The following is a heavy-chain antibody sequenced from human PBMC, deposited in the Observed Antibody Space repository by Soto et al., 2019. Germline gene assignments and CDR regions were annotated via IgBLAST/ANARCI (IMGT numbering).Heavy chain of an antibody. CDR3: AREDGGGPFDF. V-gene: IGHV3-23*01. CDR1: GFIFSSYA. D-gene: IGHD2-15*01. CDR2: ISGHGGDI. J-gene: IGHJ4*02. Sequence: EVQLLEFGGGLVRPGGSLRLSCAASGFIFSSYAMHWVRQAPGKGLEWVSGISGHGGDIYYADSVKGRFTISRDTATSTLYLQMDSLRADDTAVYHCAREDGGGPFDFWGQGTLVTVSS.